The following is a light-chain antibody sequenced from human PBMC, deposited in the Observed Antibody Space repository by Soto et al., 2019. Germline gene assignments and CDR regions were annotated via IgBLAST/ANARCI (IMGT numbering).Light chain of an antibody. J-gene: IGLJ2*01. CDR3: SSYTSSSTLVV. CDR1: SSDVGGYNY. Sequence: QSVLTQPASVSGSPGQSITISCTGNSSDVGGYNYVSWYQQHPGKAPKFMIYEVSNRPSGVSNRFSGSKSGNTASLTISGLQAEDEADYYCSSYTSSSTLVVFGGGTKLTVL. V-gene: IGLV2-14*01. CDR2: EVS.